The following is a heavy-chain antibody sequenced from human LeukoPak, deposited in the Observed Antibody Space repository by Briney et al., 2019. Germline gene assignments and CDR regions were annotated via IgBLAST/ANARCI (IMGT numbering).Heavy chain of an antibody. CDR2: ISAYNGNT. Sequence: ASVKVSCKASGYTFTRYDINWVRQAPGQGLEWMGWISAYNGNTNYAQKLQGRVTMTTDTSTSTAYMELRSLRSDDTAVYYCARGSEVTTLDYFDYWGQGTLVTVSS. D-gene: IGHD4-17*01. V-gene: IGHV1-18*01. J-gene: IGHJ4*02. CDR3: ARGSEVTTLDYFDY. CDR1: GYTFTRYD.